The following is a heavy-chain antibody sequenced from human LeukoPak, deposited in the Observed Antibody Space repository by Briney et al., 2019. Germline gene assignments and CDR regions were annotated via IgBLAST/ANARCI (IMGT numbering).Heavy chain of an antibody. CDR1: GSTFTDSY. D-gene: IGHD1-1*01. J-gene: IGHJ4*02. CDR2: INPNSGGT. V-gene: IGHV1-2*02. CDR3: ARGSTWNFDY. Sequence: DSVKVSCKASGSTFTDSYIHWVRQAPGQGLEWMGWINPNSGGTNYAQKFQGRVTMTREKSISTAYMEVRSLRSDDTAVYYCARGSTWNFDYWGQGTLVTVSS.